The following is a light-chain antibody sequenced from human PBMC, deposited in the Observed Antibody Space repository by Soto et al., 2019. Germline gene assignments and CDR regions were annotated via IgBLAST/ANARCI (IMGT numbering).Light chain of an antibody. CDR2: RTS. V-gene: IGKV3-15*01. Sequence: EVVLTQSPATLSLSPGERATLSCRASQTVGGHFAWYQQKPGQAPRLLMFRTSSRATGFPARFSGSGSGTEFNLTISSLQSEDFGVYYCQQYNNWPRATFGGGTKVDI. CDR3: QQYNNWPRAT. J-gene: IGKJ4*01. CDR1: QTVGGH.